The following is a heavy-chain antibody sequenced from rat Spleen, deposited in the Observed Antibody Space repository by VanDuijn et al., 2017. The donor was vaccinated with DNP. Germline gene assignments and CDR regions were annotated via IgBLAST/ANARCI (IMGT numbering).Heavy chain of an antibody. D-gene: IGHD4-3*01. V-gene: IGHV5-22*01. CDR1: GFTFSDYY. CDR3: ARYYSGFNIFDY. Sequence: EVQLVESGGGLVQPGRSLKLSCAASGFTFSDYYMAWVRQAPTKGLEWVAYISYDGGSTYYGDSVKGRFTISRANVKSTLYLQMNSLRSEDMATYYCARYYSGFNIFDYWGQGVMVTVSS. J-gene: IGHJ2*01. CDR2: ISYDGGST.